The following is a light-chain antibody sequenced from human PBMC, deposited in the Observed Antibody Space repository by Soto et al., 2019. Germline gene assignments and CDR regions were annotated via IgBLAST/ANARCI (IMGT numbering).Light chain of an antibody. CDR1: RTVDGNY. CDR3: QQYGSSGT. J-gene: IGKJ1*01. V-gene: IGKV3-20*01. CDR2: GAS. Sequence: ERVTLTFRASRTVDGNYLAWYHQKPGQAPRLLIYGASNRATGIPDRFSGSGSGTDFTLTISRLEPEDFAVYYCQQYGSSGTFGQGTKVDIK.